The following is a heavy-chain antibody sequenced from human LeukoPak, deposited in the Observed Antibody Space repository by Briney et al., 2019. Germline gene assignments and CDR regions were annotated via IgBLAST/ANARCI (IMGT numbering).Heavy chain of an antibody. CDR2: INPNSGGT. J-gene: IGHJ5*02. CDR3: ARDLGVVVPAAISDWFDP. Sequence: ASVKVSCKASGYTFTGYYMHWARQAPGQGLEWMGWINPNSGGTNYAQKFQGRVTMTRDTSISTAYMELSRLRSDDTAVYYCARDLGVVVPAAISDWFDPWGQGTLVTVSS. CDR1: GYTFTGYY. D-gene: IGHD2-2*01. V-gene: IGHV1-2*02.